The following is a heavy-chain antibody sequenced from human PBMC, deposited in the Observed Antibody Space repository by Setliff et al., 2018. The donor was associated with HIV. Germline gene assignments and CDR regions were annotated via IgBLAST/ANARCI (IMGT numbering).Heavy chain of an antibody. Sequence: ASVKVSCKASGYTFTSYEINWVRQATGQGLEWMGWMNPNSGDTGYAHKFQGRVTMTRNTSISTAYMESSSLRSEDTAVYYCARRTSSWYPAYFQLWGRGTLVTVSS. CDR1: GYTFTSYE. CDR2: MNPNSGDT. J-gene: IGHJ1*01. V-gene: IGHV1-8*02. CDR3: ARRTSSWYPAYFQL. D-gene: IGHD6-13*01.